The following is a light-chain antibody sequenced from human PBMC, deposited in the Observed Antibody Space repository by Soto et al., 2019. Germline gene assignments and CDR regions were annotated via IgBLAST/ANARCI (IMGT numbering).Light chain of an antibody. Sequence: EIQMTQSPSSLSASVGDRVTITCRASQSISSYLNWYQQKPGKAPKLLIYGASTLLTGVPSRFSGSGSGTEFTLTTSSLQPDDFATYYCQQYNSYPITFGQGTRLEI. J-gene: IGKJ5*01. CDR3: QQYNSYPIT. V-gene: IGKV1-5*01. CDR1: QSISSY. CDR2: GAS.